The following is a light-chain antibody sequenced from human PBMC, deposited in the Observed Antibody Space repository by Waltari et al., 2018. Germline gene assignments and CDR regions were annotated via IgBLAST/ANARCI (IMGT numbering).Light chain of an antibody. CDR2: GNS. CDR1: SSNIGAGYD. J-gene: IGLJ2*01. Sequence: QSGLTQPPSVSGAPGQRVTISCTGSSSNIGAGYDVHWYQLLPGTAPKLLISGNSKRPSGVLDRFSGSRSGTSASLASTGLQAEDEAGYYCQSYDSSLSGSVFGGGTKLTVL. CDR3: QSYDSSLSGSV. V-gene: IGLV1-40*01.